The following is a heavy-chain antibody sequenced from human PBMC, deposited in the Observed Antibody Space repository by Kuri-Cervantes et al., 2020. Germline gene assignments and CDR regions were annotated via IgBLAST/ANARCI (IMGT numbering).Heavy chain of an antibody. Sequence: GESLKISCAASGFTFSSYEMNWVRQAPGKGLEWVSYISSSGSTIYYADSVKGRFTISRDNSKNTLYLQMNSLRAEDTAVYYCAKGMGFYYGSGSYMDYWGQGTLVTVS. V-gene: IGHV3-48*03. D-gene: IGHD3-10*01. CDR1: GFTFSSYE. CDR3: AKGMGFYYGSGSYMDY. CDR2: ISSSGSTI. J-gene: IGHJ4*02.